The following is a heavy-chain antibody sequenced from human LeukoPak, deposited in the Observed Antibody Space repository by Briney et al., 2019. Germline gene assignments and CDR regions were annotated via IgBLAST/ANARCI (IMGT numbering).Heavy chain of an antibody. J-gene: IGHJ5*02. V-gene: IGHV3-23*01. Sequence: SGGSLRLSCSASGFTFTTYGMNWVRQAPGKGLEWVSGIGGSGIRTYYADSVKGRFIISRDNSRNTLSLQMNSLRVEDTAVYKCAKGAVPGTVFNWFDPWGQGTLVTVSS. CDR1: GFTFTTYG. CDR3: AKGAVPGTVFNWFDP. D-gene: IGHD6-19*01. CDR2: IGGSGIRT.